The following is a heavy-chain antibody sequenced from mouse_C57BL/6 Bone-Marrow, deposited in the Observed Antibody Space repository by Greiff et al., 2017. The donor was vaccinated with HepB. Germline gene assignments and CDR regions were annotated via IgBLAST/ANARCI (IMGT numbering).Heavy chain of an antibody. J-gene: IGHJ1*03. CDR2: IYPRDGST. CDR1: GYTFTSYD. Sequence: VLLQQSGPELVKPGASVKLSCKASGYTFTSYDITWVEQTPGQGLEWIGWIYPRDGSTKYNEKFKGKATLTVDTSSSTAYMELHSLTSEDSAVYFCARVPGWYFDVWGTGTTVTVSS. CDR3: ARVPGWYFDV. D-gene: IGHD5-1*01. V-gene: IGHV1-85*01.